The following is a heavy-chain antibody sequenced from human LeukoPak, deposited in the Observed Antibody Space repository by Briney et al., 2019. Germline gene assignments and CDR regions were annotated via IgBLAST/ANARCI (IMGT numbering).Heavy chain of an antibody. CDR3: ARDPIFDGPWAFDI. CDR2: INNVGSHI. V-gene: IGHV3-21*04. J-gene: IGHJ3*02. D-gene: IGHD2-15*01. Sequence: GGSLRLSCAASGFTFSSSAMNWVRQAPGKGLEWVSSINNVGSHIYYADSVKGRFTISRDNAKNSLYLQMNSLRAEDTAVYYCARDPIFDGPWAFDIWGQGTIVTVSS. CDR1: GFTFSSSA.